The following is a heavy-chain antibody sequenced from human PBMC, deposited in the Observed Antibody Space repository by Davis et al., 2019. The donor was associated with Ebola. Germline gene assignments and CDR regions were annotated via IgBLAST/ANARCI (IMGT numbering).Heavy chain of an antibody. J-gene: IGHJ6*02. CDR1: QFTLSNYG. D-gene: IGHD5-18*01. CDR2: LWSDGRTK. V-gene: IGHV3-33*03. CDR3: AKDKSDTALVTGYYGMDV. Sequence: GESLKISRTTSQFTLSNYGMHWVRQAPGRGLEWVAVLWSDGRTKYYVDSVKGRFTISRDKSNNTLYLQMSSMRAEDTAVYYCAKDKSDTALVTGYYGMDVWGQGTTVTVSS.